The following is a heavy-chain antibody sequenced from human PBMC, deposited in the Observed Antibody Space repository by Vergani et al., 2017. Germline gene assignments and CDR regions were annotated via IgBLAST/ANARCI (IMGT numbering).Heavy chain of an antibody. CDR3: ARDLAYCHEGSCAL. Sequence: QVQLVQSGGGVVQPGGSLRLSCVASGFTFNRYGMQWVRQAPGKGLGWVAYVLFDGSNEYYAGSVKGRFIVSRDNSNDALYLQMNSLRTDDTAVYYCARDLAYCHEGSCALWGQGSVVTVSS. V-gene: IGHV3-30*02. D-gene: IGHD2-15*01. CDR1: GFTFNRYG. CDR2: VLFDGSNE. J-gene: IGHJ4*02.